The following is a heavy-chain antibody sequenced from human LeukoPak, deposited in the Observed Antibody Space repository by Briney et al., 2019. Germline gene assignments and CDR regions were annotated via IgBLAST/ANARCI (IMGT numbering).Heavy chain of an antibody. J-gene: IGHJ5*02. D-gene: IGHD3-22*01. Sequence: ASVKVSCKASGYTFTSYYMHWVRQAPGQGLEWMGIINPSGGSTSYAQKFQGRVTMTRDTSTSTVYMELSSLRSEDTAVYYCARDRGRYYDSSGYYYRRGWFDPWGQGTLVTVSS. V-gene: IGHV1-46*01. CDR1: GYTFTSYY. CDR3: ARDRGRYYDSSGYYYRRGWFDP. CDR2: INPSGGST.